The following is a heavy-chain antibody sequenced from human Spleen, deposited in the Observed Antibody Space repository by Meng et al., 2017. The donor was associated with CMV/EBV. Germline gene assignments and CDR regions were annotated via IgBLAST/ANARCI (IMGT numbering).Heavy chain of an antibody. CDR3: ARSHSPHSGSSFFDY. D-gene: IGHD6-13*01. J-gene: IGHJ4*02. Sequence: ASVKVSCKASGYTFTGYYMHWVRQAPGQGLEWMGWINPDGSGTNYAQKFQGRVTLTRDTSINTAYLELTSLTSDDTALYYCARSHSPHSGSSFFDYWGQGPLVTVSS. V-gene: IGHV1-2*02. CDR1: GYTFTGYY. CDR2: INPDGSGT.